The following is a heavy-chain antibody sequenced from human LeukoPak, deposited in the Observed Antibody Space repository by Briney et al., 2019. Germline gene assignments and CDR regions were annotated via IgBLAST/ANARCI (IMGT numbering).Heavy chain of an antibody. D-gene: IGHD6-19*01. CDR3: AKSQSSGWKPPFED. V-gene: IGHV3-30*18. J-gene: IGHJ4*02. CDR1: GCTFSSYG. CDR2: ISYDGSNK. Sequence: GGSLRLSCAASGCTFSSYGMRWVRQAPGKGLEWVGVISYDGSNKYYADSVKGRFTISRDNSKNTLYLQMNSLRAEDTAVYYCAKSQSSGWKPPFEDWGQGNLVTVSS.